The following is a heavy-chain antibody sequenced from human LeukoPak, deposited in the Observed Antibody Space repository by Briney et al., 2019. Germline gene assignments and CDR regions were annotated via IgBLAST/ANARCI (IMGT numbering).Heavy chain of an antibody. J-gene: IGHJ1*01. Sequence: DPGGSLRLSCAASGFPFSDYGMHWVRQAPGKGLEWVAVIPYDGSNKYYADSVKGRFTISRDNSKNTGYLQMNSLRGGDTAVYYCTRDLTVATIRTPLQHWGQGTLVTVSS. CDR1: GFPFSDYG. CDR2: IPYDGSNK. V-gene: IGHV3-30*03. CDR3: TRDLTVATIRTPLQH. D-gene: IGHD5-12*01.